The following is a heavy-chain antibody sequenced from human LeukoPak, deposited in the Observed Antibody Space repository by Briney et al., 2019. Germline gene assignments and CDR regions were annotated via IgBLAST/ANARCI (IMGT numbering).Heavy chain of an antibody. Sequence: PGGSLRLSCAASGFTFSSYWMHWVRQAPGKGLVWVSRINSDGSSTSYADSVKGRFTISRDNAKNTLYLQMNSLRVEDTGVYYCARDREGSSSWDYWGQGILVTVSS. CDR1: GFTFSSYW. J-gene: IGHJ4*02. V-gene: IGHV3-74*01. CDR3: ARDREGSSSWDY. CDR2: INSDGSST. D-gene: IGHD6-13*01.